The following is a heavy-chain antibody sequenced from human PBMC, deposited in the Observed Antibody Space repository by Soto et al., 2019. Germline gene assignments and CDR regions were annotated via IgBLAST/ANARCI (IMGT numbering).Heavy chain of an antibody. CDR3: AKMSDGWYGAFHV. D-gene: IGHD6-19*01. Sequence: EVQLLESGGDLVQPGGSLRLSCAASGSTFISYAMSWVRQAPGKSLEWVSVISGSGGSTFYADSVKGRFTVSRDKSKNTLHLQMNSLRAEDTALYFCAKMSDGWYGAFHVWGQGTMVTVSS. J-gene: IGHJ3*01. CDR1: GSTFISYA. CDR2: ISGSGGST. V-gene: IGHV3-23*01.